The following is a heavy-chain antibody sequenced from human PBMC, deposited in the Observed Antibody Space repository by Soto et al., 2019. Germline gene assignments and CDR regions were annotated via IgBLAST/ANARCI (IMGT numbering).Heavy chain of an antibody. D-gene: IGHD3-3*01. CDR2: INHSGST. CDR1: GGSFSGYY. Sequence: QVQLQQWGAGLLKPSETLSLTCAVYGGSFSGYYWSWIRQPPGKGLEWIGEINHSGSTNYNPSLKSRVTISVDTSKKQFSLKLSSVTAADTAVYYCARDIRFLEWLGGYGMDVWGQGTTVTVSS. J-gene: IGHJ6*02. CDR3: ARDIRFLEWLGGYGMDV. V-gene: IGHV4-34*01.